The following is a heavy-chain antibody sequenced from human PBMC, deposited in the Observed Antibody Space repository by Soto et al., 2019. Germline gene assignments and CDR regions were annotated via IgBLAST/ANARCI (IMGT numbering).Heavy chain of an antibody. Sequence: GESLKISCKGSGYSFTSYWIGWVRQMPGKGLGWMGIIYPGDSDTRYSPSFQGQVTISADKSISTAYLQWSSLKASDTAMYYCARTGGSGLRYCSGGSCYTGYYYYGMDVWGQGTTVNRLL. CDR1: GYSFTSYW. J-gene: IGHJ6*02. CDR2: IYPGDSDT. D-gene: IGHD2-15*01. CDR3: ARTGGSGLRYCSGGSCYTGYYYYGMDV. V-gene: IGHV5-51*01.